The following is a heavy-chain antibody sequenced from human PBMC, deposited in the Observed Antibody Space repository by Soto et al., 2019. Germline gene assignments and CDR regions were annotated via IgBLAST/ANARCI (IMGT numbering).Heavy chain of an antibody. V-gene: IGHV4-59*01. CDR3: AREGTTVDSYSYYGMDV. CDR1: GGSISSYY. J-gene: IGHJ6*02. CDR2: IYYSGST. D-gene: IGHD1-1*01. Sequence: QVQLQESGPGLVKPSETLSLTCTVSGGSISSYYWSWIRQPPGKGLEWIGYIYYSGSTNYNPSRKRRGTISVDTSKTQFSLKLSSVTAADTAVYYCAREGTTVDSYSYYGMDVWGQGTTVTVSS.